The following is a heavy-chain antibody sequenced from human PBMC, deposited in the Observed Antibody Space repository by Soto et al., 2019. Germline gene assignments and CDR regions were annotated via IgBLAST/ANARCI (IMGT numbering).Heavy chain of an antibody. J-gene: IGHJ4*02. D-gene: IGHD2-2*01. CDR1: GGSISSSSYY. V-gene: IGHV4-39*01. Sequence: SETLSLTCTVSGGSISSSSYYWGWIRQPPGKGLEWIGSIYYSGSTYYNPSLKSRVTISVDTSKNQFSLKLSSVTAADTAVYYCAGRGLVVPAAINWGQGTLVTVSS. CDR2: IYYSGST. CDR3: AGRGLVVPAAIN.